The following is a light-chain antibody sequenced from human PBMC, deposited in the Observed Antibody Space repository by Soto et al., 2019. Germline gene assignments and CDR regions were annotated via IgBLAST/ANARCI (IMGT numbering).Light chain of an antibody. Sequence: LTQSPGTLSLSTGERATLSCRASQIVGGSFLAWYQQRPGQAPRLLIYGASTRATGISARISGSGSGTDFTLSISRLEPEDFAVYYCQHYGSSSWTFGQGTKVDI. V-gene: IGKV3-20*01. CDR3: QHYGSSSWT. CDR2: GAS. J-gene: IGKJ1*01. CDR1: QIVGGSF.